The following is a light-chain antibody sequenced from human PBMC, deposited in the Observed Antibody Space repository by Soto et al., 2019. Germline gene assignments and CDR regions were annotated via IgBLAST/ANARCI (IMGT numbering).Light chain of an antibody. CDR2: DVS. V-gene: IGLV2-14*01. CDR1: SSDVGGYNY. J-gene: IGLJ3*02. CDR3: SSYTSSSTRV. Sequence: QSALTQPASVSGSPGQSITISCTGNSSDVGGYNYVSWYQQHPGKAPKLMMYDVSNRPSGVSNRFSGSKSGNTASLTISGLQAEDEADYYCSSYTSSSTRVFGGGTKLTVL.